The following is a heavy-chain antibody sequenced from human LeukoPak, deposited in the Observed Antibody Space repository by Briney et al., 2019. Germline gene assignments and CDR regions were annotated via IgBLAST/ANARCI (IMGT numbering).Heavy chain of an antibody. V-gene: IGHV4-39*01. Sequence: PSETLSLTCTVSGGSISSSSYYWGWLRQPPGKGLEWIGGIYYSGSTYYNPSLKSRVTISVDTSKNQFSLKLSSVTAADTAVYYCARRGSGWYYFDYWGQGTLVTVSS. CDR2: IYYSGST. CDR1: GGSISSSSYY. D-gene: IGHD6-19*01. CDR3: ARRGSGWYYFDY. J-gene: IGHJ4*02.